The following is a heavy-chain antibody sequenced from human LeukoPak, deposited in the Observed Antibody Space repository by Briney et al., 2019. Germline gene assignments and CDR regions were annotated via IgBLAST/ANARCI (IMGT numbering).Heavy chain of an antibody. Sequence: ASVKVSRKASGYTFTSYDINWVRQATGQGLEWMGWMNPNSGNTGYAQKFQGRVTMTRNTSISTAYMELSSLRSGDTAVYYCARARTYGSGSYHSGWFDPWGQGTLVTVSS. CDR3: ARARTYGSGSYHSGWFDP. J-gene: IGHJ5*02. CDR2: MNPNSGNT. CDR1: GYTFTSYD. V-gene: IGHV1-8*01. D-gene: IGHD3-10*01.